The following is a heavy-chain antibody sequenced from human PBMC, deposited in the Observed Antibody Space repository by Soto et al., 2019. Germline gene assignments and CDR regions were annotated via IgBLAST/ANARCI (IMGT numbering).Heavy chain of an antibody. CDR2: INPSGGST. D-gene: IGHD2-15*01. CDR1: GYTFTSYY. J-gene: IGHJ1*01. V-gene: IGHV1-46*03. Sequence: ASVKVSCKASGYTFTSYYMHWVRQAPGQGLERMGIINPSGGSTSYAQKFQGRVTMTRDTSTSTVYMELSSLRSEDTAVYYCARAYCSGGSCYSHGQYFQHWGQGTLVTVSS. CDR3: ARAYCSGGSCYSHGQYFQH.